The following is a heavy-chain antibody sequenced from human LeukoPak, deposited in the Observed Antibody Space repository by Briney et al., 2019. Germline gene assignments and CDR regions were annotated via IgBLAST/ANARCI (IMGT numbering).Heavy chain of an antibody. CDR1: GYTFTSYD. J-gene: IGHJ4*02. CDR2: MNPNSGNT. CDR3: ARGRYLSGYDLVPSY. Sequence: ASVKVSCKASGYTFTSYDINWVRQATGQGLEWMEWMNPNSGNTGYAQKFQGRVTMTRNTSISTAYMELSSLRSEDTAVYYCARGRYLSGYDLVPSYWGQGTLVTVSS. D-gene: IGHD5-12*01. V-gene: IGHV1-8*01.